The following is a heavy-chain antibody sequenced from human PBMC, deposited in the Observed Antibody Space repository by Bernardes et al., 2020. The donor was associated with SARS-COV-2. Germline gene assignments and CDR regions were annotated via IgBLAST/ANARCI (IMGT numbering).Heavy chain of an antibody. Sequence: ASVKVSCKASGYTFTGHYLHWVRQAPGQGLEWMGWIRPNSGDTHSAAKFRGRVTLTRDTSINTAYMELTRLMSDDSAIYFCARGHEDYYETSHMYNWFDPWGQGTLVTVSS. CDR1: GYTFTGHY. D-gene: IGHD3-22*01. CDR3: ARGHEDYYETSHMYNWFDP. J-gene: IGHJ5*02. V-gene: IGHV1-2*02. CDR2: IRPNSGDT.